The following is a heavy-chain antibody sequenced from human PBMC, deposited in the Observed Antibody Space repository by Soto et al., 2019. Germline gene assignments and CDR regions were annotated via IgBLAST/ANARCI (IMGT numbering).Heavy chain of an antibody. CDR1: GGSISSYY. CDR3: ARGLSGTDNWSYRLDS. Sequence: PSETLSLTCTVSGGSISSYYWSWIRQPPGKGLEWIGDIYYSGRTDYNPSLKSRVTISKDTSKNQFSLKLTSVTAADTAVYFCARGLSGTDNWSYRLDSWGQGTPVTVSS. D-gene: IGHD1-7*01. V-gene: IGHV4-59*01. CDR2: IYYSGRT. J-gene: IGHJ4*02.